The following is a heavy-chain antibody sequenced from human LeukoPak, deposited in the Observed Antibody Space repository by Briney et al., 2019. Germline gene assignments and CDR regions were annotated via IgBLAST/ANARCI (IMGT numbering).Heavy chain of an antibody. CDR1: GYTFTGYY. CDR3: ARVPPYYDILTGPLGY. D-gene: IGHD3-9*01. V-gene: IGHV1-2*02. CDR2: INPNSGGT. Sequence: ASVKVSCKASGYTFTGYYMHWVRQAPGQGLEWMGWINPNSGGTHYAQKFQDRVTMTRDTSISTAYMELNSLRSEDTAVYYCARVPPYYDILTGPLGYWGQGTLVTVSS. J-gene: IGHJ4*02.